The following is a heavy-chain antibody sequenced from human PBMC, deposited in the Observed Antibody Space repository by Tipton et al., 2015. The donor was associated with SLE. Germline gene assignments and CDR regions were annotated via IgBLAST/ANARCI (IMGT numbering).Heavy chain of an antibody. CDR3: ARGVLSSSWTLDGMDV. CDR2: IYNLGNT. Sequence: TLSLTCSVSGDSISSGAYYWGWIRQHPGKGLEWIGYIYNLGNTYYNPSLKSRLAISIDTSKNQFSLKLSSVTAADTAVYYCARGVLSSSWTLDGMDVWGQGTMVTVSS. CDR1: GDSISSGAYY. V-gene: IGHV4-31*03. J-gene: IGHJ6*02. D-gene: IGHD6-13*01.